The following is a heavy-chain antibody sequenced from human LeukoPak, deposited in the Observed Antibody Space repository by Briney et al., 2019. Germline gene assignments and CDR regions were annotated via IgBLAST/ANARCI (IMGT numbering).Heavy chain of an antibody. CDR3: ARGNCQSYWNYVFCWFDP. CDR2: MGPNNGNT. Sequence: ASVKVSCRASGYTFTSYDINWVRQATGQGLDWMGWMGPNNGNTGYAQKFQGRVTMTRNTSISTAYMEVSSLRSEDTGVYYCARGNCQSYWNYVFCWFDPWGQGTLVTVSS. CDR1: GYTFTSYD. V-gene: IGHV1-8*01. J-gene: IGHJ5*02. D-gene: IGHD1-7*01.